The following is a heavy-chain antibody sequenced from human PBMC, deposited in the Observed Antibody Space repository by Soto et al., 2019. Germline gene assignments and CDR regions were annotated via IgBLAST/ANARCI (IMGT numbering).Heavy chain of an antibody. D-gene: IGHD7-27*01. V-gene: IGHV3-30-3*01. CDR2: ISYDGSNK. Sequence: QVQLVESGGGVVQPWRSLRLSCAASGFTFSSYAMHWVRQAPGKGLEWVAVISYDGSNKYYADSVKGRFTISRDNSKNTLYLQMNSLRAEDTAVYYCARPNRHYYYYGMDVWGQGTTVTVSS. J-gene: IGHJ6*02. CDR1: GFTFSSYA. CDR3: ARPNRHYYYYGMDV.